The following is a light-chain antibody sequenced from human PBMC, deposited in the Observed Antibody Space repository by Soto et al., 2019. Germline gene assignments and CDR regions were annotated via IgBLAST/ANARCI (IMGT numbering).Light chain of an antibody. V-gene: IGLV1-40*01. Sequence: QSVLTQPPSVSGAPGQRVTISCTGSSSNIGAGYDVHWYQQLPGTAPKLLIYGNSNRPSGVPDRFSASKSGTSASLAITGLRTEDEADYYCQSCDSNLSASVVFGGGTQLTVL. J-gene: IGLJ2*01. CDR2: GNS. CDR3: QSCDSNLSASVV. CDR1: SSNIGAGYD.